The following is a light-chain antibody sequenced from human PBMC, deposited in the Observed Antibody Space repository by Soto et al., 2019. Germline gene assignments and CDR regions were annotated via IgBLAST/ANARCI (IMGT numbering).Light chain of an antibody. J-gene: IGKJ1*01. V-gene: IGKV3-20*01. CDR1: QSVSSN. CDR2: GAS. Sequence: ETVMTQSPATLSVSPGERATLSCRASQSVSSNLAWYQQKPGQAPRLLIYGASNRATGIPDRFSGSGSGTDFTLTISRLGPEDFAVYYCQQYGSSGTFGQGTKVDIK. CDR3: QQYGSSGT.